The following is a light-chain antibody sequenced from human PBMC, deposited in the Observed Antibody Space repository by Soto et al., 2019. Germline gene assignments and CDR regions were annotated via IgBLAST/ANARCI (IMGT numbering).Light chain of an antibody. J-gene: IGLJ2*01. CDR3: SSYTSSSVV. V-gene: IGLV2-14*01. CDR1: SSDVGGYNY. Sequence: QSALTQPAAVSGSPGQSITISCTGTSSDVGGYNYVSWYQQHPGKAPKLMIYEVSNRHSGVSNRFSGSKSGNTASMTISGLHAEDEADYYCSSYTSSSVVFGGGTKLTVL. CDR2: EVS.